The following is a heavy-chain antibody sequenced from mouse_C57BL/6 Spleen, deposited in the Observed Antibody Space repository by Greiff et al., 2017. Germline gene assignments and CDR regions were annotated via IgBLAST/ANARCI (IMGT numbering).Heavy chain of an antibody. CDR2: INPSTGGT. CDR1: GYSFTGYY. Sequence: DVHLVESGPELVKPGASVKISCKASGYSFTGYYMHWVKQSSEKSLEWIGEINPSTGGTSYNQKFKGKATLTVDKSSSTAYMQLKSLTSEDSAVYYCARRDSSPAWFAYWGQGTLVTVSA. D-gene: IGHD3-3*01. J-gene: IGHJ3*01. V-gene: IGHV1-43*01. CDR3: ARRDSSPAWFAY.